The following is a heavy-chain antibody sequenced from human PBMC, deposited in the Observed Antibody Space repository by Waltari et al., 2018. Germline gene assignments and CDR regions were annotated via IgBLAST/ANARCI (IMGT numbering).Heavy chain of an antibody. CDR1: GFNFISYA. V-gene: IGHV3-23*01. Sequence: EEHLLESGGGLAQPGGSLRLSGAASGFNFISYAVSWVRQAPGKGLEWVSGISDSGVITKYADSVKGRFTVSRDNSKNTVFLHLNSLRAEDTAIYYCARHLYSIDYLELAKWGQGTLVTVSS. CDR2: ISDSGVIT. D-gene: IGHD3-22*01. J-gene: IGHJ4*02. CDR3: ARHLYSIDYLELAK.